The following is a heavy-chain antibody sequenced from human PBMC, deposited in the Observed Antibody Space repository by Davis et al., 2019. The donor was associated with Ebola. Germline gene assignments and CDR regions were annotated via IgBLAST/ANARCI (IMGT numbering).Heavy chain of an antibody. CDR1: GFTVSSHY. J-gene: IGHJ4*02. V-gene: IGHV3-53*01. CDR3: ARDLGRNSLY. Sequence: GESLKISCAASGFTVSSHYMSWVRQAPGKGLEWISAIYSDGSTYYADSVKGRFTISRDNSKNTVYLQMNSLRAEDTAVYYCARDLGRNSLYWGQGTLVTVSS. D-gene: IGHD4-23*01. CDR2: IYSDGST.